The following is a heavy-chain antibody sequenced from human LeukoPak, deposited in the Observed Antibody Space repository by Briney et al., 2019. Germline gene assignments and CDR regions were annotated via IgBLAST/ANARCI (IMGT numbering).Heavy chain of an antibody. CDR2: IYHSGST. J-gene: IGHJ4*02. D-gene: IGHD6-13*01. Sequence: SQTLSLTCTVSGGSISSGGYYWSWIRQPPGKGLEWIGYIYHSGSTYYNPSLKSRVTISVDRSKNQFSLKLSSVTAADTAVYYCARTLVRGAAGTGYWGQGALVTVSS. CDR1: GGSISSGGYY. V-gene: IGHV4-30-2*01. CDR3: ARTLVRGAAGTGY.